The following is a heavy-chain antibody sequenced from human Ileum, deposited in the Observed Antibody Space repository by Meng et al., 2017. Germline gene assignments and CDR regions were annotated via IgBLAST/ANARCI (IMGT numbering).Heavy chain of an antibody. Sequence: GSLRLSCSVSGDSMNSRNYYWGWIRQPPWMGLEWIGTVHNSGSFFYNPSLKSRVTISVDMSKNQISLKLTSVTAADTALYFCARDIARNWFYSWGQGTLVTVSS. D-gene: IGHD2-15*01. J-gene: IGHJ5*02. CDR1: GDSMNSRNYY. CDR3: ARDIARNWFYS. V-gene: IGHV4-39*07. CDR2: VHNSGSF.